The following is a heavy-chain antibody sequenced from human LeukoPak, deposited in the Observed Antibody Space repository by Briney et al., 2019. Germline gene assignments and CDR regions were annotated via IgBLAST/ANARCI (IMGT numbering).Heavy chain of an antibody. CDR2: ISSSSSTI. J-gene: IGHJ6*03. V-gene: IGHV3-48*01. CDR1: GFTSSSYS. Sequence: GGSLRLPCAASGFTSSSYSMNWVRQAPGKGLEWVSYISSSSSTIYYADSVKGRFTISRDNAKNSLYLQMNSLRAEDTAVYYCARDSDGYMDVWGKGTTVTVSS. CDR3: ARDSDGYMDV.